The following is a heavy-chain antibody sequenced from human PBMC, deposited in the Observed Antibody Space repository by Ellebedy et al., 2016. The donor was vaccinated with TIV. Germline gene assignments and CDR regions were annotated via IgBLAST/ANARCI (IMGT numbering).Heavy chain of an antibody. CDR2: ISSGGYDGDSR. CDR1: GFSVSSND. V-gene: IGHV3-66*01. CDR3: ARDPTEYYYDSSGYCFFDF. D-gene: IGHD3-22*01. Sequence: PGGSLRLSCAASGFSVSSNDMSWVRQAPGKGLEWISLISSGGYDGDSRYYADSVKGRFTISRDNAKNSLYLQMKSLRAEETAVYYCARDPTEYYYDSSGYCFFDFWGQGTLVTVSS. J-gene: IGHJ4*02.